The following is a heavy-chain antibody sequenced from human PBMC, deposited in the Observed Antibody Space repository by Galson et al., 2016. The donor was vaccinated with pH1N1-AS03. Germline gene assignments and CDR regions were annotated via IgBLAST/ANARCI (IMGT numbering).Heavy chain of an antibody. Sequence: CAISGDSVSSNIDAWNWIRQSPSGGLEWLGRTYWRSKWYNDYAVSVKSRITINPDTSKNQFSLQLNPVTPEDTAVYYCARGRYSAFGIWGQGTMVTVSS. J-gene: IGHJ3*02. V-gene: IGHV6-1*01. CDR3: ARGRYSAFGI. CDR2: TYWRSKWYN. D-gene: IGHD1-1*01. CDR1: GDSVSSNIDA.